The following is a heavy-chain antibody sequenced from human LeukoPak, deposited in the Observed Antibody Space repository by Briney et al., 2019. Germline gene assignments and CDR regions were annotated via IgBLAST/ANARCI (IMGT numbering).Heavy chain of an antibody. Sequence: GGSLRLSCAASGFTFSSYSMNWVRQAPGKGLEWVSSISSSSSYIYYADSVKGRFTISRDNAKNSLYLQTNSLRAEDTAVYYCARDHLSTTKNEYYYYGMDVWGQGTTVTVSS. CDR1: GFTFSSYS. J-gene: IGHJ6*02. D-gene: IGHD2/OR15-2a*01. CDR2: ISSSSSYI. V-gene: IGHV3-21*01. CDR3: ARDHLSTTKNEYYYYGMDV.